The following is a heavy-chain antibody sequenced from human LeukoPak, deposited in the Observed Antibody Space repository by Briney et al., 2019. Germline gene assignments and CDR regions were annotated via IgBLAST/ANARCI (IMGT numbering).Heavy chain of an antibody. D-gene: IGHD6-19*01. CDR2: ISSSSSTI. CDR3: ARVRSGVNAFDI. J-gene: IGHJ3*02. CDR1: GFTFSSYS. V-gene: IGHV3-48*04. Sequence: GGSLRLSCAASGFTFSSYSMNWVRQAPGKGLEWVSYISSSSSTIYYADSVKGRFTISRDNAKNSLYLRMTSLRAEDTAVYYCARVRSGVNAFDIWGQGTMVTVSS.